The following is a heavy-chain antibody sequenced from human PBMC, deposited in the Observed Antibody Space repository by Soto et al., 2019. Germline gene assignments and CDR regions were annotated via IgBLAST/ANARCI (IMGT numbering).Heavy chain of an antibody. J-gene: IGHJ5*02. Sequence: QVQLVQSGAEVKKPGASVKVSCKGSGYTFTSYHINWVRQATGQGLEWMGWMNHNSGNTGDAQGLEGRVTMTWDTANSNGYLELTRLRLDVQVKYYRGGGAIGSSKNWPDPWRRGTLVTVPS. CDR1: GYTFTSYH. V-gene: IGHV1-8*01. D-gene: IGHD1-1*01. CDR2: MNHNSGNT. CDR3: GGGAIGSSKNWPDP.